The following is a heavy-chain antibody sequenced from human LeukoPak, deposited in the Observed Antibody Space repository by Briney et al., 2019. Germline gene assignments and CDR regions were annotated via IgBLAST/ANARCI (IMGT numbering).Heavy chain of an antibody. Sequence: GGSLRLSCAASVFTFSDYYMSWIRQAPGKGLEWVSYISSSGSTIYYADSVKGRFTISRDNAKNSLYLQMNSLRAEDTAVYYCARDLVVPAAKGAFDIWGQGTMVTVSS. CDR3: ARDLVVPAAKGAFDI. V-gene: IGHV3-11*04. CDR2: ISSSGSTI. D-gene: IGHD2-2*01. J-gene: IGHJ3*02. CDR1: VFTFSDYY.